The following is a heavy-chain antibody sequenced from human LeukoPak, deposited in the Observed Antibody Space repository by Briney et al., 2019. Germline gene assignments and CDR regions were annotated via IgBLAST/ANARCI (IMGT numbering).Heavy chain of an antibody. Sequence: GGSLRLSCAASGFTFSSFGMHWVRQAPGKGLEWVAVIWYNTSKTYYVTSVKGRSTISRDNSKKTLYLQMTSLRDDDTAVYYCVRGVGVSRFNYLDPWGQGTLVIVSS. V-gene: IGHV3-33*01. CDR2: IWYNTSKT. CDR1: GFTFSSFG. CDR3: VRGVGVSRFNYLDP. D-gene: IGHD1-7*01. J-gene: IGHJ5*02.